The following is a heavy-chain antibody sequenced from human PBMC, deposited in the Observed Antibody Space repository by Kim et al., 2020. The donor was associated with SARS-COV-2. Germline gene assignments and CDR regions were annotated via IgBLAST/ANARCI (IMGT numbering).Heavy chain of an antibody. V-gene: IGHV4-59*12. CDR3: ARSAGRGSWGHFGQ. CDR2: IYYSGNT. Sequence: SETLSLTCAISSDSMSSYYWSWIRHLPGKGLEWIGYIYYSGNTDYNPSLKSRVSISLDTSKDHFSLNLRSLTAADTAVYYCARSAGRGSWGHFGQWAQGT. J-gene: IGHJ4*02. D-gene: IGHD3-16*01. CDR1: SDSMSSYY.